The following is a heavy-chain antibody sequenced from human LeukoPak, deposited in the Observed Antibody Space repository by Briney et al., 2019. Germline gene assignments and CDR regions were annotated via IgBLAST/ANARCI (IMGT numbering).Heavy chain of an antibody. D-gene: IGHD3-10*01. CDR3: AREGSGIPGHFDY. V-gene: IGHV6-1*01. CDR1: GDSVSSDRVA. Sequence: SQTLSLTCDLSGDSVSSDRVAWNWIRQPPSRGLEWLGRTYYRSNWYNQYAVSMKSRITVNPDTSKNQVSLQLHSVTPEDTAVYYCAREGSGIPGHFDYWGQGILVTVSS. CDR2: TYYRSNWYN. J-gene: IGHJ4*02.